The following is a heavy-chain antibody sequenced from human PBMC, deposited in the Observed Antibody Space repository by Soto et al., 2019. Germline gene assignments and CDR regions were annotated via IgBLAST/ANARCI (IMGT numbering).Heavy chain of an antibody. CDR2: ISYGGGTT. Sequence: PGGSLRLSCAASEFTFSNYAMSWVRQAPGKGLEWVSAISYGGGTTYYADSVKGRFTISRDNSKNTLYLQMNSLRAEDTAVYYCAKDLFGNYADYFDYWGQGTLVTVSS. D-gene: IGHD3-22*01. CDR3: AKDLFGNYADYFDY. V-gene: IGHV3-23*01. CDR1: EFTFSNYA. J-gene: IGHJ4*02.